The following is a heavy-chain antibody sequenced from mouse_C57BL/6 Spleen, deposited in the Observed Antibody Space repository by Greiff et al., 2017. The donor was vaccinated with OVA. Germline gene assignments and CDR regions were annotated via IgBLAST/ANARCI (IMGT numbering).Heavy chain of an antibody. CDR1: GYTFTSYD. V-gene: IGHV1-85*01. J-gene: IGHJ4*01. D-gene: IGHD1-1*01. CDR3: ARPFTTVVAYYAMDY. Sequence: VQLQESGPELVKPGASVKLSCKASGYTFTSYDINWVKQRPGQGLEWIGWIYPRDGSTKYNEKFKGKATLTVDTSSSTAYMELHSRTSEDSAVYFCARPFTTVVAYYAMDYWGQGTSVTVSS. CDR2: IYPRDGST.